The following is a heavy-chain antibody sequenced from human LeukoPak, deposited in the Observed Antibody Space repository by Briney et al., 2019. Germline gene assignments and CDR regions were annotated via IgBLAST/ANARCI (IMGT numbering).Heavy chain of an antibody. CDR1: GGSISSGDYY. D-gene: IGHD2-2*01. V-gene: IGHV4-30-4*01. J-gene: IGHJ6*02. CDR2: IYYSGST. Sequence: PSQTLSLTCTVSGGSISSGDYYWSWIRQPPGKGLEWIGYIYYSGSTYYNPSLKSRVTISVDTSKNQFSLKLSSVTAADTAVYYCARDRYCSSTSCHNPYGMDVWGQGTLVTVSS. CDR3: ARDRYCSSTSCHNPYGMDV.